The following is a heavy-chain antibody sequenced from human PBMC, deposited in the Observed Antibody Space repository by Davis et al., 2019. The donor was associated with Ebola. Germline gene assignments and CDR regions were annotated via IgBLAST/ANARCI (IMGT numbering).Heavy chain of an antibody. V-gene: IGHV3-74*01. CDR2: INSDGSST. CDR1: GFTFSSYW. J-gene: IGHJ6*02. Sequence: PGGSLRLSCAASGFTFSSYWMHWVRQAPGKGLVWVSRINSDGSSTSYADSVKGRFTISRDNAKNTLYLQMNSLRAEDTAVYYCARDTALIVENYYYYGMDVWGQGTTVTVSS. CDR3: ARDTALIVENYYYYGMDV. D-gene: IGHD3-22*01.